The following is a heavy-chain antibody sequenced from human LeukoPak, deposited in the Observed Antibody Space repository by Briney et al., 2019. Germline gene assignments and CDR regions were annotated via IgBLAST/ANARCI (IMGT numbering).Heavy chain of an antibody. V-gene: IGHV1-18*01. CDR3: ARVQPHYDILTGYRDFDY. Sequence: ASVKVSCKASGYTFTSYGISWVRQAPGQGLEWMGWISAYNGNTNYAQKLQGRVTMTTDTSTSTAYMELRSLRSDDTAVYYCARVQPHYDILTGYRDFDYWGQGTLVTVST. CDR2: ISAYNGNT. J-gene: IGHJ4*01. D-gene: IGHD3-9*01. CDR1: GYTFTSYG.